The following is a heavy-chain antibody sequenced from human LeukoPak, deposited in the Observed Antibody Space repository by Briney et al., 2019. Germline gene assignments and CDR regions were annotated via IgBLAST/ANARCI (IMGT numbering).Heavy chain of an antibody. CDR3: ASKVTRVSYYYYYYMDV. V-gene: IGHV4-39*07. CDR2: IYYSGST. Sequence: SETLSLTCTVSGGSISSSSYYWGWIRQPPGKGLEWIGSIYYSGSTYYNPSLKSRVTISVDTSKNQFSLKLSSVTAADTAVCFCASKVTRVSYYYYYYMDVWGKGTTVTVSS. J-gene: IGHJ6*03. CDR1: GGSISSSSYY. D-gene: IGHD3-10*01.